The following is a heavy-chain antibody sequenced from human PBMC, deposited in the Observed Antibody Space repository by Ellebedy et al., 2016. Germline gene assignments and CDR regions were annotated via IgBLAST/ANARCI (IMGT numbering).Heavy chain of an antibody. CDR1: GYTFTGYY. J-gene: IGHJ5*02. CDR2: INPNSGGT. CDR3: ARQPQDGSYGLFP. Sequence: ASVKVSCKASGYTFTGYYMHWVRQAPGQGLEWMGWINPNSGGTNYAQKFQGRVTMTKDTSISTAFMELSRLSSDDTAVYYCARQPQDGSYGLFPWGQGTLLTVSS. D-gene: IGHD4-17*01. V-gene: IGHV1-2*02.